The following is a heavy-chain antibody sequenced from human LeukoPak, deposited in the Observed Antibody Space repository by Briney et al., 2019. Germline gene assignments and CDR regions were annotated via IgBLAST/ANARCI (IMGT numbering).Heavy chain of an antibody. J-gene: IGHJ4*02. CDR3: ARGSVTPDAGY. CDR2: IYTSGST. D-gene: IGHD4-17*01. CDR1: GGSISSYY. V-gene: IGHV4-4*07. Sequence: SETLSLTCTVSGGSISSYYWSWIRQPAGKGLEWIGRIYTSGSTNYNPSLKSRVTMSVDTSKNQFSLKLNSVTAADTAFYYCARGSVTPDAGYWGPGILVTVSS.